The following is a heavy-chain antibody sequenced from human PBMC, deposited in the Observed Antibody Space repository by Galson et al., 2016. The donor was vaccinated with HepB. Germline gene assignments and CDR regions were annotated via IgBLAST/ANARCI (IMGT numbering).Heavy chain of an antibody. Sequence: ETLFLTCTVSGGSISSTIHDWGWIRQPPGKGLECIGSIYYSGSTFYNLSLKSRVTISVDTSKNQFSLKLSSVTDADTALYYCARYLSRYSSSWFLVPGRNDWDYWGQGTLVTVSS. D-gene: IGHD6-13*01. V-gene: IGHV4-39*01. CDR2: IYYSGST. CDR3: ARYLSRYSSSWFLVPGRNDWDY. J-gene: IGHJ4*02. CDR1: GGSISSTIHD.